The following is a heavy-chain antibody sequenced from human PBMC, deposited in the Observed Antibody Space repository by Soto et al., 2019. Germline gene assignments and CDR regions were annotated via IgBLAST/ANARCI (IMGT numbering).Heavy chain of an antibody. V-gene: IGHV3-48*01. J-gene: IGHJ3*02. Sequence: EVQLVESGGGLVQPGGSLRLSCAASGFTFSSYSMNWVRQAPGKGLEWVSYISSSSSTIYYADSVKGRFTISRDNAKNSLYLQMNSLRAEDTAVYYCARDRYCSGGSCSIGNDAFDIWGQGTMVTVSS. CDR3: ARDRYCSGGSCSIGNDAFDI. CDR1: GFTFSSYS. D-gene: IGHD2-15*01. CDR2: ISSSSSTI.